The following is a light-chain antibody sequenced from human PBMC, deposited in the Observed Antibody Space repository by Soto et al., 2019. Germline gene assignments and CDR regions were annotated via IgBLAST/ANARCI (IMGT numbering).Light chain of an antibody. J-gene: IGKJ4*01. CDR2: GAS. CDR1: QSVSSD. Sequence: EILMTQSPGTLSVSPGERATLSCRASQSVSSDLAWYQQKPGQAPRLLIYGASTRAPDIPDRFSGSGSGTEFTLTISSLQSEDFAVYYCQQRFNWPLTFGGGTKVEI. V-gene: IGKV3-15*01. CDR3: QQRFNWPLT.